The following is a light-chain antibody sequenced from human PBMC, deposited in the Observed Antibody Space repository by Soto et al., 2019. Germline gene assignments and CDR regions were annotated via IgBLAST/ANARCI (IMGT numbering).Light chain of an antibody. Sequence: DIQMTQSPSSLSASVGDRVTITCRASQTISSWLAWYQQKPGKAPKLLIYKASTLKSGVPSRFSGSGSGTEFTLTISSLQPEDFATYYCQQSYSTVTFGQGTRLEIK. CDR1: QTISSW. CDR3: QQSYSTVT. J-gene: IGKJ5*01. V-gene: IGKV1-5*03. CDR2: KAS.